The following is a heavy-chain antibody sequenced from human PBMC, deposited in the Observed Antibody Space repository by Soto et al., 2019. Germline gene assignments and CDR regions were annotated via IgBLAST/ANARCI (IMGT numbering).Heavy chain of an antibody. J-gene: IGHJ4*02. CDR1: GYTFSRYG. Sequence: EVELLESGGGLVQPGGSLRLSCVASGYTFSRYGMNWVRQAPGKGLEWVSGISGSGDNTHYADAVKGRFTISRDNSKNTLYLQINSLRAEDTAVYYCAKQSPYSNSWYGVDYWGQGTLVTVSS. CDR2: ISGSGDNT. V-gene: IGHV3-23*01. D-gene: IGHD6-13*01. CDR3: AKQSPYSNSWYGVDY.